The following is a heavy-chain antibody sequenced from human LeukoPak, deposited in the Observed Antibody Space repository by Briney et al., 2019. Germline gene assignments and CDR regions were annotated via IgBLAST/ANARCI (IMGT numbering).Heavy chain of an antibody. Sequence: SETLSLTCTVSGGSISSSSYYWGWISQPPGKGLEWIGSIYYSGSTYYNPSLKSRVTISVDTSKNQFSLKLSSVTAADTAVYYCARRWDIVVVPAAIPVVDWFDPWGQGTLVTVSS. V-gene: IGHV4-39*01. J-gene: IGHJ5*02. D-gene: IGHD2-2*01. CDR2: IYYSGST. CDR1: GGSISSSSYY. CDR3: ARRWDIVVVPAAIPVVDWFDP.